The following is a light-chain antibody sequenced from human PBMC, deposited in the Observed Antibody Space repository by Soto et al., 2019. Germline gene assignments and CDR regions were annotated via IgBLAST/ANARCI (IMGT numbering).Light chain of an antibody. CDR3: QHYNTWPYT. CDR2: GAS. J-gene: IGKJ2*01. CDR1: QRIGSGY. V-gene: IGKV3-15*01. Sequence: DIVLTQSPGTLSLSPGETATLSCRASQRIGSGYLAWHQQKVGQAPRLIIYGASNRATGIPARFSGSGSGTEFTLTIGSLQSEDFAVYYCQHYNTWPYTFAQGTKLEIK.